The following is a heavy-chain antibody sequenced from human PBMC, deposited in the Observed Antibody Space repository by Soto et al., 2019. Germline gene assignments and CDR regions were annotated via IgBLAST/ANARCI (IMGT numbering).Heavy chain of an antibody. D-gene: IGHD3-10*01. Sequence: SVKVSCKASGFTFTSSAVQWVRQARGQRLEWIGWIVVGSGNTNYAQKFQERVTITRDMSTSTAYMELSSLRSEDTAVYYCAADSPRITMVRGAQGYWGQGTLVTVSS. V-gene: IGHV1-58*01. J-gene: IGHJ4*02. CDR1: GFTFTSSA. CDR3: AADSPRITMVRGAQGY. CDR2: IVVGSGNT.